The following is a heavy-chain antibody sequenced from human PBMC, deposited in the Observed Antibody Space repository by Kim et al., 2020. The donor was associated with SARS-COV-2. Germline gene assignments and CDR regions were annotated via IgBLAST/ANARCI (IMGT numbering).Heavy chain of an antibody. CDR1: GGTFSSYA. CDR3: ATGLQKIWAARWDYYYMDV. CDR2: IIPILGIA. Sequence: SVKVSCKASGGTFSSYAISWVRQAPGQGLEWMGRIIPILGIANYAQKFQGRVTITADKSTSTAYMELSSLRSEDTAVYYCATGLQKIWAARWDYYYMDVWGKGTTVTVSS. V-gene: IGHV1-69*04. D-gene: IGHD3-16*01. J-gene: IGHJ6*03.